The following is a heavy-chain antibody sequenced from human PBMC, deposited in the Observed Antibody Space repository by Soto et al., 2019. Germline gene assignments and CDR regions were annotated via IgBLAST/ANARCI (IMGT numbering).Heavy chain of an antibody. V-gene: IGHV3-30-3*01. CDR2: ISYDGSNK. CDR3: ARGMVRGVIIPYYYYGMDV. D-gene: IGHD3-10*01. Sequence: QVQLVESGGGVVQPGRSLRLSCAASGFTFSSYAMHWVRQAPGKGLEWVAVISYDGSNKYYADSVKGRFTISRDNSKNTLYLQMNSLRAEDTAVYYCARGMVRGVIIPYYYYGMDVWGQGTTVTVSS. J-gene: IGHJ6*02. CDR1: GFTFSSYA.